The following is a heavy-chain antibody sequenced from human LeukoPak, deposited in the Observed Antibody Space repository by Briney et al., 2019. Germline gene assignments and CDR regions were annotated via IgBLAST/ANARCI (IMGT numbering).Heavy chain of an antibody. Sequence: GGSLRLSCAASGFTFSSCSMNWVRQAPGKGLEWVSYISSSSSTIYYADSVKGRFTISRDNAKNSLYLQMNSLRAEDTAVYYCARGPRDIVVVPAAIGWFDPWGQGTLVTVSS. CDR2: ISSSSSTI. D-gene: IGHD2-2*01. V-gene: IGHV3-48*01. CDR3: ARGPRDIVVVPAAIGWFDP. J-gene: IGHJ5*02. CDR1: GFTFSSCS.